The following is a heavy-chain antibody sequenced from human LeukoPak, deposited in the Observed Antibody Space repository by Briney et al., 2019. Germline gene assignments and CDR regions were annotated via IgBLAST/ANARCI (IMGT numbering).Heavy chain of an antibody. CDR2: IKSKTDGGTT. V-gene: IGHV3-15*01. D-gene: IGHD1-26*01. CDR1: GFTFSSYE. Sequence: GGSLRLSCAASGFTFSSYEMNWVRQAPGKGLEWVGRIKSKTDGGTTDYAAPVKGRFTISRDDSKNTLYLQMNSLKTEDTAVYYCTTEGGVGATMNYWGQGTLVTVSS. CDR3: TTEGGVGATMNY. J-gene: IGHJ4*02.